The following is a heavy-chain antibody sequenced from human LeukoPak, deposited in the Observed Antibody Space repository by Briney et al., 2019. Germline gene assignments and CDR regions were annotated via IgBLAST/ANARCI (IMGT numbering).Heavy chain of an antibody. V-gene: IGHV3-23*01. CDR2: FSSSGGLT. D-gene: IGHD2-21*02. Sequence: GGSLRLSCAASGFTFSSYAMSWVRQAPGKGLQWVSLFSSSGGLTCYADSVKGRFTISRDNSRNTLYLQMNSLRAEDTAVYYCAKSGPRGDYFYDCWGQGTLVTVSS. CDR1: GFTFSSYA. J-gene: IGHJ4*02. CDR3: AKSGPRGDYFYDC.